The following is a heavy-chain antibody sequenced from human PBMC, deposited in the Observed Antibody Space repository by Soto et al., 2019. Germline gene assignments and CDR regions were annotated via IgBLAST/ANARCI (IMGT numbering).Heavy chain of an antibody. D-gene: IGHD4-17*01. CDR1: GYAFTTYA. Sequence: QVQLVQSGAEVKKPGASVKVSCKASGYAFTTYAISWVRQAPGQGLEWLGWISPYNANTKYAQRVQGRVTMTTDTSTSTAYMELRSLRSDDTAVYYCARYSKLDAYDYADRDACDIWGQGTMVTVSS. CDR3: ARYSKLDAYDYADRDACDI. CDR2: ISPYNANT. J-gene: IGHJ3*02. V-gene: IGHV1-18*01.